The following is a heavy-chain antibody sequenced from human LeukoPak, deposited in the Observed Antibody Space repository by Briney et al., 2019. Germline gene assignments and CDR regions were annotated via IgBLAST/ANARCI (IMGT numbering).Heavy chain of an antibody. CDR3: AKTGAITIFGVESSPYYYYGMDV. D-gene: IGHD3-3*01. J-gene: IGHJ6*02. CDR2: ISGSGGST. V-gene: IGHV3-23*01. CDR1: GFTFSSYA. Sequence: GGSLRLSCAASGFTFSSYAMSWVRQAPGKGLEWVSAISGSGGSTYYADSVKGRFTFSRDNSKYTLYLQMNSLRAEDTAVYYCAKTGAITIFGVESSPYYYYGMDVWGQGTTVTVSS.